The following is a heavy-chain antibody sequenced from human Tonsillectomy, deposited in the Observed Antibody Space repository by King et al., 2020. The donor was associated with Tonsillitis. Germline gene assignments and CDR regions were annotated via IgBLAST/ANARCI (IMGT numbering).Heavy chain of an antibody. J-gene: IGHJ4*02. CDR2: IRHDESNK. Sequence: VQLVESGGGVVQPGGSLRLSCAASGFTFSSYGMHWVRQAPGKGLEWAAFIRHDESNKYYADSVKGRFTISRDNSENTLYLQMNILRAEDTAVYYCARGEGYGGRTFDYWGQGTLVTVSS. CDR1: GFTFSSYG. CDR3: ARGEGYGGRTFDY. V-gene: IGHV3-30*02. D-gene: IGHD4-23*01.